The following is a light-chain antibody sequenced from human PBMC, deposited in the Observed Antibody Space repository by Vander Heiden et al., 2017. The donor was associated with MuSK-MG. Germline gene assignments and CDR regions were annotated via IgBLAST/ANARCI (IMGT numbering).Light chain of an antibody. CDR3: QQYDSSPMT. CDR2: GAS. V-gene: IGKV3-20*01. J-gene: IGKJ5*01. Sequence: IMLTQPPPALSSAPREEATLLSCASQRVSSTNLAWYQQKPGQAPRLLIYGASSRATGIPARFSGSGSGTEFTLTISRLESEDFAVYYCQQYDSSPMTFGQGTRLEIK. CDR1: QRVSSTN.